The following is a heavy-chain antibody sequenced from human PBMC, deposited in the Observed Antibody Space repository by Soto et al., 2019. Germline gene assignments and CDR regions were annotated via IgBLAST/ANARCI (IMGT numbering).Heavy chain of an antibody. CDR2: IYYSGST. Sequence: PSETLSLTCTVSGGSISSGDYYWSWIRQPPGKGLEWIGYIYYSGSTYYNPSLKSRVTISVDTSKNQFSLKLSSVTAADTAVYYCARHGWPMTMATIGEHAFDIRGQGTMVTVSS. CDR3: ARHGWPMTMATIGEHAFDI. D-gene: IGHD5-12*01. V-gene: IGHV4-30-4*01. J-gene: IGHJ3*02. CDR1: GGSISSGDYY.